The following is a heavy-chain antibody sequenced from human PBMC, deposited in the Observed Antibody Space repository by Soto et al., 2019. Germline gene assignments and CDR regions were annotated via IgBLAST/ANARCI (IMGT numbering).Heavy chain of an antibody. CDR3: ARAGGRITIPEYGMDV. CDR2: INHSGST. V-gene: IGHV4-34*01. J-gene: IGHJ6*02. CDR1: GGSFSGYY. D-gene: IGHD3-3*01. Sequence: SETLSLTCAVYGGSFSGYYWSWIRQPPGKGLEWIGEINHSGSTNYNPSLKSRVTISVDTSKNQFSLKLSSVTAADTAVYYCARAGGRITIPEYGMDVWGQGTTVTVSS.